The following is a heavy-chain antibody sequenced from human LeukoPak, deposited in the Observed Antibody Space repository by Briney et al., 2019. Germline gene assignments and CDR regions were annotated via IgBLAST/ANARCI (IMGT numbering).Heavy chain of an antibody. J-gene: IGHJ5*02. Sequence: SETLSLTCTVSGGSISSYYWSWIRQPPGKGLEWIGYIYYSGSTNYNPSLMSRVTISVDTSKNQFSLKLSSVTAADTAVYYWGGGGGDCYPQPATWFDPWGQGTLVTVSS. CDR1: GGSISSYY. D-gene: IGHD2-21*02. V-gene: IGHV4-59*01. CDR3: GGGGGDCYPQPATWFDP. CDR2: IYYSGST.